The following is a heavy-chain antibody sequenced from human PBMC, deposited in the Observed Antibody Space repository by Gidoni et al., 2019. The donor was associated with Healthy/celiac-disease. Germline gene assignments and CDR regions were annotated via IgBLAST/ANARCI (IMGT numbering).Heavy chain of an antibody. Sequence: QVQLVQYAAAVKKPGASVKVACKASGYTFTGSYMHWVRQAPGQGLEWMGWINPNSGGTNYAQKFQGWVTRTRDTSISTAYMELSRLRSDDTAVYYCARDPLDCSGGSCYAEGAFDIWGQGTMVTVSS. CDR2: INPNSGGT. D-gene: IGHD2-15*01. CDR1: GYTFTGSY. V-gene: IGHV1-2*04. CDR3: ARDPLDCSGGSCYAEGAFDI. J-gene: IGHJ3*02.